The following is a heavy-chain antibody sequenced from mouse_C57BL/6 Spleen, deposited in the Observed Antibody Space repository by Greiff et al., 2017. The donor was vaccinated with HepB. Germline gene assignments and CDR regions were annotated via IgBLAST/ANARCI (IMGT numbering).Heavy chain of an antibody. CDR3: ARNAVYYYGSSPPYFDV. Sequence: VKLQESGPGLVAPSQSLSITCTVSGFSLTSYAISWVRQPPGKGLEWLGVIWTGGGTNYNSALKSRLSISKDNSKSQVFLKMNSLQTDDTARYYCARNAVYYYGSSPPYFDVWGTGTTVTVSS. CDR1: GFSLTSYA. D-gene: IGHD1-1*01. J-gene: IGHJ1*03. CDR2: IWTGGGT. V-gene: IGHV2-9-1*01.